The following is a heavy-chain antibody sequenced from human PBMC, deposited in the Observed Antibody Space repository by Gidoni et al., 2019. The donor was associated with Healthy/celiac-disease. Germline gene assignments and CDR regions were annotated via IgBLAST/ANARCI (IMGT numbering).Heavy chain of an antibody. CDR2: IMPICGTA. V-gene: IGHV1-69*01. CDR3: ASGYSYVPFGYGMDV. Sequence: QVQRVQSGAEVKKPASSVKVSCKAAGSTCSSYAISWVRQAPGQGLEWMGGIMPICGTANYAQKFQGRVTIPADESTSTAYMELSRLRSEDTAVYSCASGYSYVPFGYGMDVWGQGTTVTVSS. J-gene: IGHJ6*02. CDR1: GSTCSSYA. D-gene: IGHD5-18*01.